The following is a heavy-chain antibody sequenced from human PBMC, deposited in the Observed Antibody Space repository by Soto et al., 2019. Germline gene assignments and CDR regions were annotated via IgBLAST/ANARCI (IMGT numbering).Heavy chain of an antibody. V-gene: IGHV3-21*01. D-gene: IGHD2-21*01. J-gene: IGHJ5*02. Sequence: PGGSLRLSCAASGFTFSSYSMNWVRQAPGKGLEWVSSISSSSSYIYYADSVKGRFTIPRDNAKNSLYLQMNSLRAEDTAVYYCATFCGGDCYRGTGKFDPWGQGTLVTVSS. CDR3: ATFCGGDCYRGTGKFDP. CDR2: ISSSSSYI. CDR1: GFTFSSYS.